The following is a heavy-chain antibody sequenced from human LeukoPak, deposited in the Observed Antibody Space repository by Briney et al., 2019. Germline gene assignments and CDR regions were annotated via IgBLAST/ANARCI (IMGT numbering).Heavy chain of an antibody. CDR2: IYHSGST. V-gene: IGHV4-38-2*01. CDR3: ARGNPISDY. Sequence: SETLSLTCAVSGYSISSGYYWGWIRQPPGKGLEWIGSIYHSGSTYYNPSLKSRVTISVDTSKNQFSLKLSSVTAADTAVYHCARGNPISDYWGQGTLVTVSS. D-gene: IGHD2-21*01. CDR1: GYSISSGYY. J-gene: IGHJ4*02.